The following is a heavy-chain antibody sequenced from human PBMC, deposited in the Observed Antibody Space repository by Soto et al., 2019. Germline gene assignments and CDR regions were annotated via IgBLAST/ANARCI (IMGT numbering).Heavy chain of an antibody. V-gene: IGHV3-23*01. Sequence: PGGSLRLSCAASGFTFDDYAMHWVRQAPGKGLEWVSGISGSGGSTYYADSVKGRFTISRDNSKNTLYLQMNSLRAEDTAVYYCATSSGVHNRYYGMDVWGQGTTVTVSS. CDR1: GFTFDDYA. D-gene: IGHD5-12*01. CDR2: ISGSGGST. CDR3: ATSSGVHNRYYGMDV. J-gene: IGHJ6*02.